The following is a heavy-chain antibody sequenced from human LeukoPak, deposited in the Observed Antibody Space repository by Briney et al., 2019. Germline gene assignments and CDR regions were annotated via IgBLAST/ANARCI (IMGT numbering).Heavy chain of an antibody. D-gene: IGHD3-22*01. Sequence: ASVKVSCKVSGYTLTKLSMHWVRQTPGKELEWMGGFDPEDGETIYAQKFQGRVTMTEDTSTDTAYMELSSLRSEDTAVYYCATESPRRQYYYDPNWFDPWGQGTLVTVSS. J-gene: IGHJ5*02. CDR1: GYTLTKLS. CDR3: ATESPRRQYYYDPNWFDP. V-gene: IGHV1-24*01. CDR2: FDPEDGET.